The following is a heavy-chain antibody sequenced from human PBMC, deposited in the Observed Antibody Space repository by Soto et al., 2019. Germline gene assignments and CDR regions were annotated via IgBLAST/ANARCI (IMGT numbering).Heavy chain of an antibody. CDR1: GSTITSYY. D-gene: IGHD2-2*01. CDR2: INPSGGST. CDR3: ARAEDCSSTSCYGDYYYYGMDV. V-gene: IGHV1-46*01. Sequence: ASVTVSCMASGSTITSYYMHWVRQAPGQGLEWMGIINPSGGSTSYAQKFPGRVTMTRDTSTSTVYMELSSLRSEDTAVYYCARAEDCSSTSCYGDYYYYGMDVWGQGTTVNLAS. J-gene: IGHJ6*02.